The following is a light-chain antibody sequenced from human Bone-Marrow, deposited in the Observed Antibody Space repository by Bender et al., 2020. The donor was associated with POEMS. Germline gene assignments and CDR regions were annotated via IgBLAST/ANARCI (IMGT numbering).Light chain of an antibody. CDR2: QNN. CDR1: RLGDEY. J-gene: IGLJ2*01. CDR3: QAWDRSTVV. V-gene: IGLV3-1*01. Sequence: SYVLTQPPSVSVSPGQTATISCSGSRLGDEYVSWYQQKPGQSPVLVIYQNNNRPSGVPERFSGSNSGNTATLTISGTQAMDEADYYCQAWDRSTVVFGGGTKVTVL.